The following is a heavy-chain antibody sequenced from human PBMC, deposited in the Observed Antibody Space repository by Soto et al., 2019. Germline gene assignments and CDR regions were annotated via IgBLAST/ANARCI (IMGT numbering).Heavy chain of an antibody. D-gene: IGHD4-17*01. CDR3: ARWAGQVRDYGGPFDY. CDR2: ISTYNTNT. J-gene: IGHJ4*02. CDR1: AERFTTYG. V-gene: IGHV1-18*04. Sequence: GASVKVSCKASAERFTTYGISWVRQAPGQGLEWMGWISTYNTNTNYAPKFQGRLPLTSDTSTTTAHMELRSLRPDDTAVYYCARWAGQVRDYGGPFDYWGQGTLVTVSS.